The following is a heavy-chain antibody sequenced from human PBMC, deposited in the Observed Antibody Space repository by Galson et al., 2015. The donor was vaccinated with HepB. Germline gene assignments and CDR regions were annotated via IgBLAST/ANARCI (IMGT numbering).Heavy chain of an antibody. CDR1: GGSISSYY. CDR3: AREGVLEMATTNESGYFDY. D-gene: IGHD5-24*01. V-gene: IGHV4-59*01. J-gene: IGHJ4*02. Sequence: SETLSLTCTVSGGSISSYYWSWIRQPPGKGLEWIGYIYYSGSTNYNPSLKSRVTISVDTSKNQFSLKLSSVTAADTAVYYCAREGVLEMATTNESGYFDYWGQGTWSPSPQ. CDR2: IYYSGST.